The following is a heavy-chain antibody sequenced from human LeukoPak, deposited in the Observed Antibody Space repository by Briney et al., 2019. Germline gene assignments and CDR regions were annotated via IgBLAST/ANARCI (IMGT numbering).Heavy chain of an antibody. V-gene: IGHV1-8*02. CDR2: MNPNSGNT. CDR1: GYTFTGYY. J-gene: IGHJ4*02. D-gene: IGHD2-21*01. CDR3: ARSVIRGGLIDY. Sequence: GASVKVSCKASGYTFTGYYMHWVRQAPGQGLEWMGWMNPNSGNTGYAQKFQGRVTMTRNTSISTAYMELSSLRSEDTAVYYCARSVIRGGLIDYWGQGTLVTVSS.